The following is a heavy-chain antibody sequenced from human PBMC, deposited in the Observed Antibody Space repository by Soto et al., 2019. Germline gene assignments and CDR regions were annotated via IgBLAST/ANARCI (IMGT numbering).Heavy chain of an antibody. D-gene: IGHD1-20*01. CDR3: ARDIDNRDYYYGLDV. V-gene: IGHV3-48*03. CDR1: GFVFKNYE. Sequence: WGSLRLSCVSSGFVFKNYEMNWVRQAPGKGLEWISYISNSGNTIYVADSMRGRFTISRDNAKNSLFLQMNSLRADDTAVYYCARDIDNRDYYYGLDVWGQGTPVTVSS. CDR2: ISNSGNTI. J-gene: IGHJ6*01.